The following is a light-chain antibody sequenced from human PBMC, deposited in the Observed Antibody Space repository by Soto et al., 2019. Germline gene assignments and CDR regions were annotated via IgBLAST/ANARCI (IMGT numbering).Light chain of an antibody. Sequence: DIQMTQSPSSLSASLGDRVTITCRASQSISSYLNWYQQKPAKAPKLLIYAASSLQSGVPSRFSGSGSGTDFTLTISSLQPADFASYYCQQSYSTPRTFGQGTKVEIK. V-gene: IGKV1-39*01. CDR1: QSISSY. CDR3: QQSYSTPRT. J-gene: IGKJ1*01. CDR2: AAS.